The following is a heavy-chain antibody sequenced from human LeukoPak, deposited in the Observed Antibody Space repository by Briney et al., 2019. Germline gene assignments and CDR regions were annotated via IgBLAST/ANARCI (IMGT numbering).Heavy chain of an antibody. CDR1: GFTFGSYW. Sequence: GSLRLSCAASGFTFGSYWMSWIRQPPGKGLEWIGEINHSGSTNYNPSLKSRVTISVDTSKNQFSLKLSSVTAADTAVYYCARESGAGTYYYYYYYMDVWGKGTTVTVSS. J-gene: IGHJ6*03. V-gene: IGHV4-34*01. CDR2: INHSGST. D-gene: IGHD6-13*01. CDR3: ARESGAGTYYYYYYYMDV.